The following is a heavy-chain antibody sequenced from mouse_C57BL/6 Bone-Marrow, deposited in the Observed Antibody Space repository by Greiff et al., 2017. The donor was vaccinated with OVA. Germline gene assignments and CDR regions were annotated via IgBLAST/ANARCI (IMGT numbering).Heavy chain of an antibody. Sequence: QVQLQQSGAELARPGASVKLSCKASGYTFTSYGISWVKQRTGQGLEWIGEIYPRSGNTYYNEKFKGKATLNADKSSSTAYMELRSLTSEDSAVYFCARRDDYDKRVWFAYWGQGTLVTVSA. CDR3: ARRDDYDKRVWFAY. CDR1: GYTFTSYG. D-gene: IGHD2-4*01. V-gene: IGHV1-81*01. J-gene: IGHJ3*01. CDR2: IYPRSGNT.